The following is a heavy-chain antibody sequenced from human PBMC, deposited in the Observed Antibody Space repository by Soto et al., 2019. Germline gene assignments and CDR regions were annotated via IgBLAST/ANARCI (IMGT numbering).Heavy chain of an antibody. CDR3: ARDKTRDCGSTSCYGGVGYGMDV. J-gene: IGHJ6*02. CDR2: ISSSSSYI. D-gene: IGHD2-2*01. CDR1: GFTFSSYS. V-gene: IGHV3-21*01. Sequence: VGSLRLSCAASGFTFSSYSMNWVRQAPGKGLEWVSSISSSSSYIYYADSVKGRFTISRDNAKNSLYLQMNSLRAEDTAVYYCARDKTRDCGSTSCYGGVGYGMDVWGQGTTVTVSS.